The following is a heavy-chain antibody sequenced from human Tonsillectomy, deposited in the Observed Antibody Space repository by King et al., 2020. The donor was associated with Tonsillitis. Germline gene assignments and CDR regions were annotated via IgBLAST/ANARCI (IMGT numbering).Heavy chain of an antibody. CDR1: GGSISSSDQY. J-gene: IGHJ4*02. CDR3: ARSVSGSFDY. CDR2: MYYSGTI. D-gene: IGHD6-19*01. V-gene: IGHV4-39*02. Sequence: QLQESGPGVVKPSETLSHTCTVSGGSISSSDQYWAWIRQPPGKGLEWIGYMYYSGTIFYNPSLKSRITISGGTSENRFSLKLSSVTAADTAVYFCARSVSGSFDYWGQGALVTVSS.